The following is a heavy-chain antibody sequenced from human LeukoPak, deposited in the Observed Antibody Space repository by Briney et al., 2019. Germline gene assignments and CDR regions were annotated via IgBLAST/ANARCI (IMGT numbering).Heavy chain of an antibody. CDR2: IHYSGNT. Sequence: SETLSLTCTVSGGSVSGTTFYWGWIRQPPGEGLEWIGSIHYSGNTYYNPSLKSRVTISVDTSNNQFSLNLSSMTAADTAVYYCARAYGGNFSFDKWGQGTLVTVSS. CDR1: GGSVSGTTFY. D-gene: IGHD4-23*01. CDR3: ARAYGGNFSFDK. V-gene: IGHV4-39*07. J-gene: IGHJ4*02.